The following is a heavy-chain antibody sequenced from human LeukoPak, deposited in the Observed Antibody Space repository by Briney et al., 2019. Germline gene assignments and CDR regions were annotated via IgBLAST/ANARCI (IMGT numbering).Heavy chain of an antibody. CDR1: GGTFSSYA. Sequence: SVKVSCKASGGTFSSYAISWVRQAPGQGLEWMGGIIPNFGTPNYAQKFQGRVTITADESTSTGYMELSSLRSEDTAMYYCARRILAYNWFDPWGQGTLVTVSS. CDR2: IIPNFGTP. D-gene: IGHD2-15*01. V-gene: IGHV1-69*13. J-gene: IGHJ5*02. CDR3: ARRILAYNWFDP.